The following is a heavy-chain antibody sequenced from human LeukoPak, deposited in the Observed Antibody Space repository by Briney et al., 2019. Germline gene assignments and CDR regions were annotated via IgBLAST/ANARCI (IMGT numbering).Heavy chain of an antibody. CDR3: AKDLVVVPAAIGGAFDI. CDR2: IRYDGSNK. Sequence: GGSLRLSCAASGFTFSSYGMHWVRQAPGKGLEWVAFIRYDGSNKYYADSVKGRFTISRDNSKNTLYLQMNSLRAEDTAVYYCAKDLVVVPAAIGGAFDIWGQGTMVTVSS. D-gene: IGHD2-2*02. V-gene: IGHV3-30*02. J-gene: IGHJ3*02. CDR1: GFTFSSYG.